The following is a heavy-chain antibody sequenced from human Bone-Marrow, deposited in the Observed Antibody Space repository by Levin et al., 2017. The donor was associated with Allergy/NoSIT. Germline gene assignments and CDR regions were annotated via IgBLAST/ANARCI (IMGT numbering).Heavy chain of an antibody. J-gene: IGHJ5*01. CDR1: GASISSFY. V-gene: IGHV4-59*08. D-gene: IGHD2-2*01. CDR3: ARQAVPAAMNGFDS. CDR2: IYYSGST. Sequence: SQTLSLTCTVSGASISSFYWSWIRQPPGKGLEWGGYIYYSGSTNYSPSLKSRVSMSADMSRNQVYLTMSSVTAADTAVYYCARQAVPAAMNGFDSWGQGTLVTVSS.